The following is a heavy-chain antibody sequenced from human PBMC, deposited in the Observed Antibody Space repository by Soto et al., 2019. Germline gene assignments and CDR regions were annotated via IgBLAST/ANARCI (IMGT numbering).Heavy chain of an antibody. CDR2: IYHSGST. D-gene: IGHD6-25*01. J-gene: IGHJ6*02. Sequence: SETLSLTCAVSGGSISSSNWWSWVRQPPGKGLEWTGEIYHSGSTNYNPSLKSRVTISVDKSKNQFSLKLSSVTAADTATYYCARRGRDSSGDFYYNAMDVWGQATPVTVSS. CDR3: ARRGRDSSGDFYYNAMDV. V-gene: IGHV4-4*02. CDR1: GGSISSSNW.